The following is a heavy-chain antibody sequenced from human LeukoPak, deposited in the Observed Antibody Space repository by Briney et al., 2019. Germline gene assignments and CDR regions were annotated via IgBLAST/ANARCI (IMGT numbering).Heavy chain of an antibody. CDR2: IYADDSDT. D-gene: IGHD4-23*01. CDR1: GYSFTSYW. Sequence: GEALKISCKGSGYSFTSYWIAWVRQMPGKVLEWMGIIYADDSDTRYSPSFQGQVPISADKSISTAYLQWSSLQASDTAMYYCARRSYGGKALDYWGQGTLVTVSS. J-gene: IGHJ4*02. V-gene: IGHV5-51*01. CDR3: ARRSYGGKALDY.